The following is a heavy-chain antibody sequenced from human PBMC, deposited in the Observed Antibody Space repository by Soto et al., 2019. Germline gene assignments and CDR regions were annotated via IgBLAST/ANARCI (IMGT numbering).Heavy chain of an antibody. J-gene: IGHJ4*02. D-gene: IGHD3-22*01. CDR1: GFTFSSYS. CDR3: AKGSSGYYDTCDY. Sequence: EVQLLQSGGGLVQPGGSLRLSCAASGFTFSSYSIYWVRQAPGKGLEWVSGISGSGSGTYYADSVKGRFTISRDNSQNTLYLQMNSLRAEDTAIYYGAKGSSGYYDTCDYWGQGTLVTVSS. CDR2: ISGSGSGT. V-gene: IGHV3-23*01.